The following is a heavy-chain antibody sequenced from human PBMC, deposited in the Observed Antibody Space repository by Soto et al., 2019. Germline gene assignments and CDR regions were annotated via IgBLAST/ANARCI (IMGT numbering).Heavy chain of an antibody. CDR2: INSNGSTT. CDR3: TRDGGGNFYYGMDV. V-gene: IGHV3-74*01. Sequence: GGSLRLSCAASGFTFNTYWMHWVRQAPGKGLVWVSRINSNGSTTTYADSVKGRFPISRDNAKNTLYLQMNSLRADDTAMYSCTRDGGGNFYYGMDVWGQGATVTVSS. D-gene: IGHD2-15*01. J-gene: IGHJ6*02. CDR1: GFTFNTYW.